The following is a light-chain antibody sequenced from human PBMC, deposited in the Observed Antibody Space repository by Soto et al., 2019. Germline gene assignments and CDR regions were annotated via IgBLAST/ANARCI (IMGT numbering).Light chain of an antibody. CDR1: QSVRNSY. CDR3: QQFGSSPIT. V-gene: IGKV3-20*01. Sequence: EIVLTQSPGTLSLSPGERATLSCRASQSVRNSYIAWYQQKPGQAPRLLIYGGSSRATGIPDRFSGSGSVTDFTLTISRLEPEDFAVYYCQQFGSSPITFGQGTRLEIK. J-gene: IGKJ5*01. CDR2: GGS.